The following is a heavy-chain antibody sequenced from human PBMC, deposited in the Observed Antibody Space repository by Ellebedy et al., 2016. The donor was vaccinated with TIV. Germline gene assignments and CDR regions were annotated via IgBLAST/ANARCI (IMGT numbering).Heavy chain of an antibody. D-gene: IGHD4-17*01. CDR2: LSGSGTGK. V-gene: IGHV3-23*01. Sequence: GGSLRLSXAASGFTFNKYAMSWVRQAPGKGLEWVSILSGSGTGKYYEDSVKGRFTISRDNAKNSLFLQMNRLTVDDTAVYYCARADYGDFDNYWGQGTLVTVSS. CDR1: GFTFNKYA. CDR3: ARADYGDFDNY. J-gene: IGHJ4*02.